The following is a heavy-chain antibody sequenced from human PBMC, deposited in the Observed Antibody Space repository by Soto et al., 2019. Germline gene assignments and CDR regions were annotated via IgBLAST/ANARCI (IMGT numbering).Heavy chain of an antibody. CDR1: GGTFSSYT. V-gene: IGHV1-69*08. Sequence: QVQLVQSGAEVKKPGSSVKVSCKASGGTFSSYTISWVRQAPGQGLEWMGRIIPILGIANYAQKFQGRVTITAEKSTSTAYMGLSTLRSEDTAVYYCARDRGDGGETYWGQGTLVTVSS. J-gene: IGHJ4*02. CDR3: ARDRGDGGETY. D-gene: IGHD2-21*02. CDR2: IIPILGIA.